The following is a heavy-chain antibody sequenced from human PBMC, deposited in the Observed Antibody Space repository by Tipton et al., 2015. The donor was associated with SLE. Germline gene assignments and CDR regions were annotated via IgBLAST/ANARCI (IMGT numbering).Heavy chain of an antibody. CDR3: ARRPANNSQFDY. CDR1: GGSISSSSNY. D-gene: IGHD2-15*01. Sequence: LRLSCTVSGGSISSSSNYWGWIRQPPGKALEWIGSIYYSGNTYYNPSLKSRVAISRDTSKNQFSLKVTSVTAADTAVYYCARRPANNSQFDYWGQGMLVTVSS. CDR2: IYYSGNT. J-gene: IGHJ4*02. V-gene: IGHV4-39*07.